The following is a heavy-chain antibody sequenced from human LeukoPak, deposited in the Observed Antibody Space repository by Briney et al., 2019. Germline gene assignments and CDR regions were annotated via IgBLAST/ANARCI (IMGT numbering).Heavy chain of an antibody. CDR1: GYTFTGYY. CDR2: INPNSGGT. D-gene: IGHD2-2*01. V-gene: IGHV1-2*02. J-gene: IGHJ6*03. CDR3: ARDPSLYCSSTSCYGDYYYHMDV. Sequence: ASVKVSCKASGYTFTGYYMHWVRQAPGQGLEWMGWINPNSGGTNYAQKFQGRVTMTRDTSISTAYMELSRLRSDDTAVYCCARDPSLYCSSTSCYGDYYYHMDVWGKGTTVTVSS.